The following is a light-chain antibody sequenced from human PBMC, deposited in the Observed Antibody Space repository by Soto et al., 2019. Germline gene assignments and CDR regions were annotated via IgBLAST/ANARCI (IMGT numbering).Light chain of an antibody. Sequence: DIQMTQSPSTLSASVGDRVAITCRASQRISIGLAWYQQKPGKAPKLLIYKASSLESGVPSRFSGSGSGTEFTLTISSLQPDDFATYYCQQYNDYSWTFGQGTKVEIK. CDR2: KAS. CDR1: QRISIG. CDR3: QQYNDYSWT. J-gene: IGKJ1*01. V-gene: IGKV1-5*03.